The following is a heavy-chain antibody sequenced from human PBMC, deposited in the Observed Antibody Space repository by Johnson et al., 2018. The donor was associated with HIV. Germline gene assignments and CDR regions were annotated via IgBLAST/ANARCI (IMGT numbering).Heavy chain of an antibody. CDR2: IKQDGSEK. J-gene: IGHJ3*02. V-gene: IGHV3-7*01. CDR1: GFTFSSYW. D-gene: IGHD3-16*01. Sequence: VQLVESGGGLVQPGGSLRLSCAASGFTFSSYWMSWVRQAPGKGLEWVANIKQDGSEKYYVDSVKVRFTISRDNAKNSLYLQMNRLRAEDTAVYYCARDPSRLRQSDIWGQGTMVTVYS. CDR3: ARDPSRLRQSDI.